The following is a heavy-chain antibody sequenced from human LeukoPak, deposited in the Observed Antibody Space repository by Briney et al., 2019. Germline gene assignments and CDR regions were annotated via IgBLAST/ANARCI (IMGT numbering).Heavy chain of an antibody. CDR3: AREGYGAAGNRYWYFDL. D-gene: IGHD6-13*01. Sequence: ASVKVSCKASGGTFSSYAISWVRQAPGQGLEWMGGIIPIFGTANYAQKFQGRVTITTDESTSTAYMELSSLRSEDTAVYYCAREGYGAAGNRYWYFDLWGRGTLVTVSS. CDR2: IIPIFGTA. CDR1: GGTFSSYA. J-gene: IGHJ2*01. V-gene: IGHV1-69*05.